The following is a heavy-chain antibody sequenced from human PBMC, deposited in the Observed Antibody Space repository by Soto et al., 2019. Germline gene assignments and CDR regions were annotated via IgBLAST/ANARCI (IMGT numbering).Heavy chain of an antibody. Sequence: SVKVSCKASGGTFSSYAISWLRQAPGQGLEWMGGIIPIFGTANYAQKFQGRVTITADESTSTAYMELSSLRSEDTAVYYCARSMTTVTTYYYYGMDVWGQGTTVTVSS. V-gene: IGHV1-69*13. D-gene: IGHD4-17*01. CDR1: GGTFSSYA. CDR2: IIPIFGTA. J-gene: IGHJ6*02. CDR3: ARSMTTVTTYYYYGMDV.